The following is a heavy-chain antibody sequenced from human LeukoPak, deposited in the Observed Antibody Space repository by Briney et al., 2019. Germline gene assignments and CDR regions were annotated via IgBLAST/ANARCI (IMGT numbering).Heavy chain of an antibody. V-gene: IGHV6-1*01. Sequence: SQTLSLTCAISGDSVSSYSAAWNWIRQSPSSGLEWLGRTYYRSKWYNDYAVSVKSRITINPDTSKNQFSLQLNSVTPEDTAVYYCAREVGSGWYAYYYYYGMDVWGQGTTVTDSS. CDR3: AREVGSGWYAYYYYYGMDV. J-gene: IGHJ6*02. CDR2: TYYRSKWYN. CDR1: GDSVSSYSAA. D-gene: IGHD6-19*01.